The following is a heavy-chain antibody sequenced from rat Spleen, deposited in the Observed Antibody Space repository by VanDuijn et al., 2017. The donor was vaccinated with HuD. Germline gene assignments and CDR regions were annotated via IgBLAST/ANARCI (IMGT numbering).Heavy chain of an antibody. CDR2: ISSDGGRN. Sequence: EVQLVESGGGLAQPGRSLKLSCAASGFGFSTYAMAWVRQAPTKGLEWVATISSDGGRNFYRDSVKGRFTISRDNAKSSLYLQMDSLRSGDTATYYCASPGGDFDYWGQGVMVTVSS. CDR1: GFGFSTYA. V-gene: IGHV5-29*01. CDR3: ASPGGDFDY. J-gene: IGHJ2*01.